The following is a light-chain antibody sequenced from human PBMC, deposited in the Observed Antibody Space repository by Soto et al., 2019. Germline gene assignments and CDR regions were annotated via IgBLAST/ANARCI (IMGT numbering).Light chain of an antibody. CDR2: DAS. CDR1: QSVSSY. J-gene: IGKJ1*01. Sequence: EIVLTQSPATLSFWPVERCTLSCRASQSVSSYLAWYQQKPGQAPRLLIYDASNRATGIPARFSGSGSGTDFTLTISSLEPEDFAVYYCQQRSNWPRTFGQGTKVDIK. CDR3: QQRSNWPRT. V-gene: IGKV3-11*01.